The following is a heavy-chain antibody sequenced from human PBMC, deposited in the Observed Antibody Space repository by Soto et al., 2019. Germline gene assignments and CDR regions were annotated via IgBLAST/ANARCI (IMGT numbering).Heavy chain of an antibody. CDR3: ARAICCGSGTSFAY. V-gene: IGHV1-2*04. Sequence: GASVKVSCKASGYIFIGYYIHWVRQAPGQGLEWMGWINPDSGGTKYAQNFQGLITMTRDTSISTVHLELSRLRSDDTAVYYCARAICCGSGTSFAYWGQGTVVTVSS. CDR1: GYIFIGYY. J-gene: IGHJ4*02. CDR2: INPDSGGT. D-gene: IGHD3-10*01.